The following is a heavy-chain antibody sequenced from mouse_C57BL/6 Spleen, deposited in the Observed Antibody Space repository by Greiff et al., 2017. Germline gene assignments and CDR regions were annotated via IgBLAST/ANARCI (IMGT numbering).Heavy chain of an antibody. V-gene: IGHV5-6*01. CDR2: ISSGGSYT. J-gene: IGHJ4*01. CDR1: GFTFSSYG. CDR3: ARGGYYGSSRDYYAMDY. D-gene: IGHD1-1*01. Sequence: EVKVVESGGDLVKPGGSLKLSCAASGFTFSSYGMSWVRQTPDKRLEWVATISSGGSYTYYPDSVKGRFTISRDNAKNTLYLQMSSLKSEDTAMYYCARGGYYGSSRDYYAMDYWGQGTSVTVSS.